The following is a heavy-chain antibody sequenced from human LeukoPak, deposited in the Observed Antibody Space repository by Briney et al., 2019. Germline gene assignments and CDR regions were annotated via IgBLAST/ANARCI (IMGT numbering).Heavy chain of an antibody. CDR3: ARDPSAAGSLYFDY. CDR2: IYHSGST. V-gene: IGHV4-30-2*01. CDR1: GGSISSGGYS. Sequence: SQTLSLTCAVSGGSISSGGYSWSWIRQPPGKGLEWIGYIYHSGSTYYNPSLKSRLTISVDRSKNQFSLKLSSVTAADTAVYYCARDPSAAGSLYFDYWGQGTLVTVSS. J-gene: IGHJ4*02. D-gene: IGHD6-13*01.